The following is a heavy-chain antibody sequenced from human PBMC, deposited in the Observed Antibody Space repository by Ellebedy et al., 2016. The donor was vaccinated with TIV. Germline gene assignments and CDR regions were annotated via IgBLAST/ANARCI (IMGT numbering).Heavy chain of an antibody. Sequence: MPGGSLRLSCGLYGGSFSGFCWSWILQAPGKGLEWVVEIIVSGITNYNPSLKSRVTISLDRSKNQFSLRLTSVTAADTAVYYCARGLISAAVSDYWGQGTLVTVSS. CDR3: ARGLISAAVSDY. CDR2: IIVSGIT. D-gene: IGHD6-13*01. CDR1: GGSFSGFC. J-gene: IGHJ4*02. V-gene: IGHV4-34*01.